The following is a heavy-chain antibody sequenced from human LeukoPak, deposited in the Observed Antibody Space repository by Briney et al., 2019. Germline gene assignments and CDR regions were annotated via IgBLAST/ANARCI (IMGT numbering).Heavy chain of an antibody. Sequence: PGRSLRLSCAASGFTFSSYAMHWVRQAPGKGLEWVAVISYDGSNKYYADSVKGRFTISRDNSKNTLYLQMSSLRAEDTAVYYCARDAVGYSYGRGYFDYWGQGTLVTVSS. CDR3: ARDAVGYSYGRGYFDY. V-gene: IGHV3-30-3*01. CDR2: ISYDGSNK. CDR1: GFTFSSYA. J-gene: IGHJ4*02. D-gene: IGHD5-18*01.